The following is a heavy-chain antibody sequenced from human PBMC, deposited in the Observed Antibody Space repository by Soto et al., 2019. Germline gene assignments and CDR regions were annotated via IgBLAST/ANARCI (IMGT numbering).Heavy chain of an antibody. V-gene: IGHV1-8*01. J-gene: IGHJ4*02. Sequence: QVQLLQSGAEVKKPGASVKVSCKTSGYTFSSYDINWVRQAAGQGLEWMGWMNPNSGDTAYAQKFQGRVTMTRNTSISTAYMELSSLPSEDTAVYYCAREWEQGFGFDHWGQGTQVTVSS. CDR1: GYTFSSYD. CDR3: AREWEQGFGFDH. CDR2: MNPNSGDT. D-gene: IGHD3-16*01.